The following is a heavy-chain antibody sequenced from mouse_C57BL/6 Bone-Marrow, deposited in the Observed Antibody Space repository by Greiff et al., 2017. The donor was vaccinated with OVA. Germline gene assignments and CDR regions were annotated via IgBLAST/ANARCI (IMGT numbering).Heavy chain of an antibody. Sequence: EVKLVESGGGLVQPGESLKLSCESNEYEFPSHDMSWVRKTPEKRLELVAAINSDGGSTYYPDTMERRFIISRDNTKKTLYLQMSSLRSEDTALYYCARPSLTGTGWYFDVWGTGTTVTVSS. CDR3: ARPSLTGTGWYFDV. CDR1: EYEFPSHD. J-gene: IGHJ1*03. V-gene: IGHV5-2*01. CDR2: INSDGGST. D-gene: IGHD4-1*01.